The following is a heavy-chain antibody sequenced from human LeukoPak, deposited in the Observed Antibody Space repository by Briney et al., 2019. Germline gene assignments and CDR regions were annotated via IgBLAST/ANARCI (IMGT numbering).Heavy chain of an antibody. J-gene: IGHJ6*03. V-gene: IGHV4-39*07. Sequence: SETLSLTCTVSGGSISSTRNYWGWIRQPPGKGLEWIGSIYYSGSTYYNPSLKSRVAISVDTSKNQFSLKLSSVTAADTAVYYCARDRFDDSSGYYYHYYYYMDVWGKGTTVTVSS. D-gene: IGHD3-22*01. CDR2: IYYSGST. CDR3: ARDRFDDSSGYYYHYYYYMDV. CDR1: GGSISSTRNY.